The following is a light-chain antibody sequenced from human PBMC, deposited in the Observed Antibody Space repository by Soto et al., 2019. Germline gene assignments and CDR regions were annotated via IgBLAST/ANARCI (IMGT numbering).Light chain of an antibody. CDR2: GAS. CDR3: QRYGSSSWWT. J-gene: IGKJ1*01. V-gene: IGKV3-20*01. CDR1: QSVSSSY. Sequence: EIVLTQSPGTLSLSPGERATLSCRASQSVSSSYLAWYQQKPGQAPRLLIYGASSRATGIPDRFSGSGSGTDFTLTISRLEPEDFAVYYCQRYGSSSWWTFGQGTKVDNK.